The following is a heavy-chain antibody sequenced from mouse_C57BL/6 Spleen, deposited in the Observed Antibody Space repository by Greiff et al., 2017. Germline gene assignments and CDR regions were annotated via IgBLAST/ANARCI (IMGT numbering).Heavy chain of an antibody. Sequence: VQLQQSGAELVKPGASVKLSCTASGFNIKDYYMHWVKQRTEQGLEWIGRIDPADGETKSAPKFKGTATITADTSSNTAYLQLSSLTSEDTAVYYCARATVVDRYVDVWGTGTTVTVSS. CDR3: ARATVVDRYVDV. D-gene: IGHD1-1*01. V-gene: IGHV14-2*01. CDR1: GFNIKDYY. CDR2: IDPADGET. J-gene: IGHJ1*03.